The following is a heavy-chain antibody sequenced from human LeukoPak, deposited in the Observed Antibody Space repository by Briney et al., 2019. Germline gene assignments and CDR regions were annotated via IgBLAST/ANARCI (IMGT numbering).Heavy chain of an antibody. J-gene: IGHJ4*02. CDR1: GGSFSSYY. V-gene: IGHV4-34*01. CDR2: ITHRGTT. D-gene: IGHD2-2*01. Sequence: PSETLSLTCAVYGGSFSSYYWTWVRQPPGKGQEWIGEITHRGTTHYNPSLKSRVTISADTQFALKLTSVTAADTAVYYCAILGYCSSASCYAIPIWGQGSLVTVSS. CDR3: AILGYCSSASCYAIPI.